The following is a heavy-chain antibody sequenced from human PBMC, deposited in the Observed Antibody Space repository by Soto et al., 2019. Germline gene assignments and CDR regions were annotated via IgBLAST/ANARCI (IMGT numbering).Heavy chain of an antibody. CDR3: ARLIVVVPAANNWFDP. Sequence: SETLSLTCTVSGGSIMSYFRSWVRQPPGKGLEWIGQIYSSGSTYYSPSLKSRVTISVDTSKNQFSLKLSSVTAADTAVYYCARLIVVVPAANNWFDPWGQGTLVTVSS. CDR2: IYSSGST. V-gene: IGHV4-4*09. J-gene: IGHJ5*02. D-gene: IGHD2-2*01. CDR1: GGSIMSYF.